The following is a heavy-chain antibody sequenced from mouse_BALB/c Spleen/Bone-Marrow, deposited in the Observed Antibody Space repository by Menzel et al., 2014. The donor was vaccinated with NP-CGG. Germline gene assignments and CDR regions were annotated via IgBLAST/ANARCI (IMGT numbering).Heavy chain of an antibody. Sequence: VKVEESGGGLAQPGGSLRLSCATSGFTFTDYYMSWVRQPPGKALEWLGFSRNKANGYTTEYSASVKGRFTISRDNSQSILYLQMNTLRAEDSATYYCARDINYDIYWYFDVWGAGTTVTVSS. CDR3: ARDINYDIYWYFDV. V-gene: IGHV7-3*02. CDR2: SRNKANGYTT. J-gene: IGHJ1*01. D-gene: IGHD2-4*01. CDR1: GFTFTDYY.